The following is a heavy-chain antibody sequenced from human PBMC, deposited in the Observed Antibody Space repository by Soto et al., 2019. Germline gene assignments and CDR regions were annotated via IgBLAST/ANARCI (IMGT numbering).Heavy chain of an antibody. D-gene: IGHD6-13*01. CDR3: ATAVIAAAGTGY. CDR2: FDPEDGET. V-gene: IGHV1-24*01. Sequence: ASVKVSCKVSGYTLTELSMHWVRQAPGKGLEWMGGFDPEDGETIYAQKFQGRVTMTEDTSTDTAYMELSSLRSEDTAVYYCATAVIAAAGTGYWGQGTPVTVSS. CDR1: GYTLTELS. J-gene: IGHJ4*02.